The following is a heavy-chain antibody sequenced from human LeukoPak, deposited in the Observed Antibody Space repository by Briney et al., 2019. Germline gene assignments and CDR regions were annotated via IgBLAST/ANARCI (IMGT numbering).Heavy chain of an antibody. J-gene: IGHJ4*02. V-gene: IGHV1-46*01. CDR1: GYTFTGYY. D-gene: IGHD2-15*01. CDR3: ARVGGYCSGESCFDY. CDR2: INPSGGST. Sequence: ASVKVSCKASGYTFTGYYMHWVRQAPGQGLEWMGIINPSGGSTSYAQKFQGRVTMTRDTSTGTVYMELSSLRSEDTAVYFCARVGGYCSGESCFDYWGQGTLVTVSS.